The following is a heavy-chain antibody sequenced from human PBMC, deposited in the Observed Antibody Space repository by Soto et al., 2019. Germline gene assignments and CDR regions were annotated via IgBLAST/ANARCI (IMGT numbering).Heavy chain of an antibody. J-gene: IGHJ5*02. D-gene: IGHD3-9*01. V-gene: IGHV4-59*01. CDR3: ARVNFVGYFDWLDP. Sequence: PSETLSLTCSVSGASISSYYWTWIRQPPGGGLEWIGYMHHTQGTNDNPSLRGRVHMSIDTSMNQFSLRLTSVTAADTAVYYCARVNFVGYFDWLDPWGHGNLVTVSS. CDR2: MHHTQGT. CDR1: GASISSYY.